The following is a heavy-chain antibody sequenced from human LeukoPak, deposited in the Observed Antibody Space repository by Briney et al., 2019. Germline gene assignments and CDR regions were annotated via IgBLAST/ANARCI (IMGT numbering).Heavy chain of an antibody. V-gene: IGHV3-23*01. CDR1: GFTYSSYA. CDR2: ISGSGGST. Sequence: GGSLRLSCAASGFTYSSYAMSWVRQAPGKGLEWVSVISGSGGSTYYADSVKGRFTISRDNSGNTLYLQMNSLRAEDTAVYYCARGRMLYYYDSSGYPFDYWGQGSLVTVSS. D-gene: IGHD3-22*01. CDR3: ARGRMLYYYDSSGYPFDY. J-gene: IGHJ4*02.